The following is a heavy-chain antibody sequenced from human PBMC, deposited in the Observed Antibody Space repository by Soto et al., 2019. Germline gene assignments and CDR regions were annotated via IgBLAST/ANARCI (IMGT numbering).Heavy chain of an antibody. V-gene: IGHV1-69*08. Sequence: QVQLVQSGAEVKKPGSSVKVSCKASGGTFSSYTISWVRQAPGQGLEWMGRIIPILGIANYAQKFQGRVTIARDKSMRTAYMELRSGRSEATAVFSWARDRGEGYSWGGGQGTLVTVSS. CDR2: IIPILGIA. D-gene: IGHD3-16*01. J-gene: IGHJ4*02. CDR1: GGTFSSYT. CDR3: ARDRGEGYSWG.